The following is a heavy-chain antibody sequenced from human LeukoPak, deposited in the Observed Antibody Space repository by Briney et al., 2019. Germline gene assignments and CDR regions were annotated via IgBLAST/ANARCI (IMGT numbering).Heavy chain of an antibody. CDR2: IYHSGST. J-gene: IGHJ4*02. CDR3: ARGQELVTATYDY. Sequence: SETLSLTCAVSGGSISSGGYSWSWIRQPPGKGLEWIGYIYHSGSTYYNPSLKSRVTISVDTSKNQFSLKLSSVTATDTAVYYCARGQELVTATYDYWGQGTLVTVSS. D-gene: IGHD2-21*02. CDR1: GGSISSGGYS. V-gene: IGHV4-30-2*01.